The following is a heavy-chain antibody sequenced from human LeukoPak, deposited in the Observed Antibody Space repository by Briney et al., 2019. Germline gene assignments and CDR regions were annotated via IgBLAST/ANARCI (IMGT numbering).Heavy chain of an antibody. Sequence: SSETLSLTCAVSAYSISNAHFWGWIRQPPGKGLEWIESISPSGTTYYNPSLKSRVTISVDSSRRQFSLNLRSVTAADTAIYYCISYIPVEAIGHWGQGTLATVSS. J-gene: IGHJ5*02. CDR1: AYSISNAHF. V-gene: IGHV4-38-2*01. CDR3: ISYIPVEAIGH. CDR2: ISPSGTT. D-gene: IGHD2-2*01.